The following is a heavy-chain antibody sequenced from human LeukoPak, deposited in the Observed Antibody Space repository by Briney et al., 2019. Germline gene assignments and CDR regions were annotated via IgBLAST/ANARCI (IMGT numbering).Heavy chain of an antibody. CDR1: GFTFSSYA. J-gene: IGHJ4*02. Sequence: PGRSLRLSCAASGFTFSSYAMTWVRQAPGKGLEWVSTISGSGANTYYADSVKGRFTISRDNSKNTLSLQMNSLRVEDTALYYCAKYSDSTGAHYFDYWGQGTLVTVSS. CDR2: ISGSGANT. CDR3: AKYSDSTGAHYFDY. D-gene: IGHD2/OR15-2a*01. V-gene: IGHV3-23*01.